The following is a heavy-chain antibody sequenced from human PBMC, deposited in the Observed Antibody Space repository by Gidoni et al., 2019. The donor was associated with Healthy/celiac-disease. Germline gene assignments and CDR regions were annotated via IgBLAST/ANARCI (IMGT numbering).Heavy chain of an antibody. CDR3: ARGRRAVAGLKNYWYFDL. D-gene: IGHD6-19*01. Sequence: QVQLQQWGAGLLKPSETLSLTCAVYGGSFSGYYWSWIRQPPGKGLEWIGEINHSGSTNYNPSLKSRVTISVDTSKNQFSLKLSSVTAADTAVYYCARGRRAVAGLKNYWYFDLWGRGTLVTVSS. V-gene: IGHV4-34*01. J-gene: IGHJ2*01. CDR1: GGSFSGYY. CDR2: INHSGST.